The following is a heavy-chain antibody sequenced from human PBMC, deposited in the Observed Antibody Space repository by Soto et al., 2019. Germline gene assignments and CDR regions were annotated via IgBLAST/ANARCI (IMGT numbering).Heavy chain of an antibody. J-gene: IGHJ4*02. CDR2: SNPANGNT. CDR1: GYTFNKYA. D-gene: IGHD6-19*01. CDR3: ARQDNSGWYGYYYDH. Sequence: ASVKVSCKASGYTFNKYALQWVRQAPGQRLEWMGWSNPANGNTRYSEKFQGRVTITMDTSASTAFMEVNNLRSEDTAVYYCARQDNSGWYGYYYDHWGQGTLVTVSS. V-gene: IGHV1-3*01.